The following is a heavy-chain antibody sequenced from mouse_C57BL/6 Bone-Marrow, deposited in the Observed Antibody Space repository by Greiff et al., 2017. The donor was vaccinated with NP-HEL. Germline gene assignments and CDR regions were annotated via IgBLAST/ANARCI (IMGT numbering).Heavy chain of an antibody. J-gene: IGHJ2*01. Sequence: QVQLQQPGAELVMPGASVKLSCKASGYTFTSYWMHWVKQRPGQGLEWIGELDPSDSYTNYNQKFKGKSTLTVDKSSSTAYMQLSSLTSEDSAVYYCARRNYYGSSYFDYWGQGTTLTVSS. V-gene: IGHV1-69*01. CDR3: ARRNYYGSSYFDY. CDR2: LDPSDSYT. CDR1: GYTFTSYW. D-gene: IGHD1-1*01.